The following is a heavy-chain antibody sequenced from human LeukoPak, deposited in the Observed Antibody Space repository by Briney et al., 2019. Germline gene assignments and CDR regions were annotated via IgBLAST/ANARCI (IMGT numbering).Heavy chain of an antibody. D-gene: IGHD4-23*01. CDR2: INHSGST. Sequence: PSETLSLTCAVYGGSFSGYYWSWIRQPPGKGLEWIGEINHSGSTNYNPSLKSRVTISVDTSKNQFSLKLSSVTAADTAVYYCARIPTTVVRHYYYMDVWGKGTTVTVSS. J-gene: IGHJ6*03. CDR1: GGSFSGYY. CDR3: ARIPTTVVRHYYYMDV. V-gene: IGHV4-34*01.